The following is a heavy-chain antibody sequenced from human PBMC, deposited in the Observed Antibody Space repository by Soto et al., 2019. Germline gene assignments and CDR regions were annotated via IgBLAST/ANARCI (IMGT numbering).Heavy chain of an antibody. V-gene: IGHV4-30-4*01. CDR3: ARDRITILPNSYNFYGLDV. D-gene: IGHD3-3*01. CDR1: GGSISSGDYY. Sequence: KTSETLSLTCTVSGGSISSGDYYWSWIRQPPGKGLEWIGYIYHSGSTYYNPSLQSRVSISVDTSKNQFSLKLSSVTAADTAVYYCARDRITILPNSYNFYGLDVWGQGTTVTVSS. J-gene: IGHJ6*02. CDR2: IYHSGST.